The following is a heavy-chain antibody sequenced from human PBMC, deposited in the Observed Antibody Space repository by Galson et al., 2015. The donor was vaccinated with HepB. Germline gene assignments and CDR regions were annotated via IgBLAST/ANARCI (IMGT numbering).Heavy chain of an antibody. V-gene: IGHV3-48*04. D-gene: IGHD3-16*01. CDR3: ARERGSIFSQLYYFDY. J-gene: IGHJ4*02. CDR2: ISSSSGTTI. Sequence: SLRLSCAASGFTFNGYSMNWVRQAPGKGLEWLSYISSSSGTTIYYADSVQGRFTISRDNAKSSLYLQMNSLIAEDTAVYYCARERGSIFSQLYYFDYWGQGALVTVSS. CDR1: GFTFNGYS.